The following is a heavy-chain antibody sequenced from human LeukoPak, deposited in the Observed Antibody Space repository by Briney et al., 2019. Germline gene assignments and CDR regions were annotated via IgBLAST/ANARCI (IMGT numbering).Heavy chain of an antibody. V-gene: IGHV3-30*04. Sequence: PGGSLRLSCAASGFTFSSYAMHWVRQAPGKGLEWVAVISYDGSNKYYADSVKGRFTISRDNSKNTLYLQMNSLRAEDTAVYDCARARRLLWFGELDWGQGTLVTVSS. J-gene: IGHJ4*02. CDR3: ARARRLLWFGELD. D-gene: IGHD3-10*01. CDR1: GFTFSSYA. CDR2: ISYDGSNK.